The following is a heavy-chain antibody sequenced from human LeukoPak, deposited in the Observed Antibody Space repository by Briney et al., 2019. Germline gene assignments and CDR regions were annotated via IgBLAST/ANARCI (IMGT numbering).Heavy chain of an antibody. D-gene: IGHD3-10*01. CDR3: ATVRLVRSGSYFGFDY. J-gene: IGHJ4*02. Sequence: ASVKVSCKVSGYTLTELSMHWVRQAPGKGLEWMGGFDPEDGETIYAQKFQGRVTMTEDTSTDTAYMELSSLRSEDTAVYYCATVRLVRSGSYFGFDYWGQGTLVTVSS. V-gene: IGHV1-24*01. CDR1: GYTLTELS. CDR2: FDPEDGET.